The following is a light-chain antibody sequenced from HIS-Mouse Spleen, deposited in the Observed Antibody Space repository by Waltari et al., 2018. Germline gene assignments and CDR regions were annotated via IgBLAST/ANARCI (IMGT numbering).Light chain of an antibody. Sequence: DIVMTQSPDSLAVSLGERATINRKSSQSVLYSSNTKNYLAWDQQKPGQPPKLLIYWATTRESGVPDRFSGSGSGTDFTLTISSLQAEDVAVYYCQQYYSTPRTFGQGTKVEIK. CDR2: WAT. J-gene: IGKJ1*01. CDR1: QSVLYSSNTKNY. V-gene: IGKV4-1*01. CDR3: QQYYSTPRT.